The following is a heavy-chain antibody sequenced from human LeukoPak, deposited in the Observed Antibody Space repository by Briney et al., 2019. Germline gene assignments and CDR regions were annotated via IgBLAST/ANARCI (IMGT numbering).Heavy chain of an antibody. D-gene: IGHD1-26*01. Sequence: SVKVSCKASGGTFSSYAISWVRQAPGQGLEWMGGIIPIFGTANYAQKFQGRVTITADKSTSTAYVELSSLRSEDTAVYYCARGQPANSGSYYEDYWGQGTLVTVSS. J-gene: IGHJ4*02. CDR3: ARGQPANSGSYYEDY. CDR1: GGTFSSYA. CDR2: IIPIFGTA. V-gene: IGHV1-69*06.